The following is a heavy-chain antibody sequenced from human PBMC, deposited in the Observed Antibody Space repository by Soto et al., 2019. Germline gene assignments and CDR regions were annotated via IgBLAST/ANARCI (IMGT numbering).Heavy chain of an antibody. CDR2: ISYDGSNK. Sequence: PGGSLRLSCAASGFIFSSYGMHWVRQAPGKGLEWVAVISYDGSNKYYADSVKGRFTISRDNSKNTLYLQMNSLRAEDTAVYYFAKDRGYCSGGSCPYYYYGMDVWGQGTTVTVSS. CDR3: AKDRGYCSGGSCPYYYYGMDV. J-gene: IGHJ6*02. CDR1: GFIFSSYG. V-gene: IGHV3-30*18. D-gene: IGHD2-15*01.